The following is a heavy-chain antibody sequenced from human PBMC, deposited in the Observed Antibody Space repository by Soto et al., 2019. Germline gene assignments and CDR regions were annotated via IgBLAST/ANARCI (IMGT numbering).Heavy chain of an antibody. J-gene: IGHJ6*03. D-gene: IGHD1-26*01. CDR2: MNPNSGNT. CDR3: ARPANRGINYYYYYMDV. Sequence: ASVKVSCKASGYTFTSYDINWVRQATGQGLEWMGWMNPNSGNTGYAQKFQGRVTMTRNTSISTAYMELSSLRSEDTAVYYCARPANRGINYYYYYMDVWGKETTVTVSS. V-gene: IGHV1-8*02. CDR1: GYTFTSYD.